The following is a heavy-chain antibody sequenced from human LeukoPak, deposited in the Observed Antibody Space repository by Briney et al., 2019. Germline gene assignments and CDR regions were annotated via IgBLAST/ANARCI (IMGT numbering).Heavy chain of an antibody. CDR3: ARGAGYSGYDLDY. V-gene: IGHV1-2*02. J-gene: IGHJ4*02. CDR2: ISPNSGGT. CDR1: GYIFSAYH. D-gene: IGHD5-12*01. Sequence: ASVTVSCKSSGYIFSAYHMHWVRQAPGQGLEWMGWISPNSGGTRYAQKFQGRVTMARDTSTSTAYMEISRLRSDDTAVYYCARGAGYSGYDLDYWGQGTLVTVSS.